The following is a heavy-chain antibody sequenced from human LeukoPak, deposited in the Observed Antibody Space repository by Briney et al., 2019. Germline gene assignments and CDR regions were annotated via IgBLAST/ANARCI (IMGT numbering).Heavy chain of an antibody. V-gene: IGHV1-18*01. Sequence: ASVKVSCKASGCTFTSYGISWVRQAPGQGLEWMGWISAYNGNTNYAQKPQGRVTMTTDTSTSTAYMELRSLRSDDTAVYYCARDASYYYDSSGYYPPTEVGIPYYYYGMDVWGQGTTVTVSS. CDR3: ARDASYYYDSSGYYPPTEVGIPYYYYGMDV. D-gene: IGHD3-22*01. CDR1: GCTFTSYG. J-gene: IGHJ6*02. CDR2: ISAYNGNT.